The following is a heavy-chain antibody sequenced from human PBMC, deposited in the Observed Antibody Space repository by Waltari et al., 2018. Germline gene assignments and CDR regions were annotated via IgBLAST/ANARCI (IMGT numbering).Heavy chain of an antibody. V-gene: IGHV3-48*03. CDR3: ARDLRMVRGVIT. CDR1: GFTFSRYE. Sequence: EVQLVESGGGLVQPGGSMGLSCAASGFTFSRYEMNWVRQAPGKGLEWVSYISSSGSTIYYADSVKGRFTISRDNAKNSLYLQMNSLRAEDTAVYYCARDLRMVRGVITWGQGTLVTVSS. CDR2: ISSSGSTI. J-gene: IGHJ5*02. D-gene: IGHD3-10*01.